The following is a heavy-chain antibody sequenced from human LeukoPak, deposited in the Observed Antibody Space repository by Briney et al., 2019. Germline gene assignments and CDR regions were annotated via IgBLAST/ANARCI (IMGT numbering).Heavy chain of an antibody. J-gene: IGHJ4*02. CDR2: IIPIFGTA. D-gene: IGHD6-19*01. V-gene: IGHV1-69*05. CDR1: GGTFSSYA. Sequence: SSVKVSCKASGGTFSSYAISWVRQAPGQGLEWMGRIIPIFGTANYAQKFQGRVTITTDESTSTAYMELSSLRSEDTAVYYCARGSYSSGWLFYWGQGTLVTVSS. CDR3: ARGSYSSGWLFY.